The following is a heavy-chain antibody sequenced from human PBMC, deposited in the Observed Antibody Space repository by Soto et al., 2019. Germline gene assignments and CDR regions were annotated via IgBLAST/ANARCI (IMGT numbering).Heavy chain of an antibody. CDR2: ISAYNGNT. V-gene: IGHV1-18*01. CDR3: ARSVTFGGVIVIDVDY. J-gene: IGHJ4*02. D-gene: IGHD3-16*02. CDR1: GYTFTSYG. Sequence: QVQLVQSGAEVKKPGASVKVSCKASGYTFTSYGISWVRQAPGQGLEWMGWISAYNGNTNYAQKLQGRVTMTTDTSTSTAYMELRSLRSDSAVYYCARSVTFGGVIVIDVDYWGQGTLVTVSS.